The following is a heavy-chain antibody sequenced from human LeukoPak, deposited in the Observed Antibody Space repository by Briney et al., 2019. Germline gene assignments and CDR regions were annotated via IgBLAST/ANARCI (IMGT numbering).Heavy chain of an antibody. CDR3: ARDPTLGGGYSYGLRFGWFDP. V-gene: IGHV3-23*01. D-gene: IGHD5-18*01. J-gene: IGHJ5*02. Sequence: GGSLRLSCAASGFTFSSYAMSCVRQAPGTGLEWVSAVGGSGGSTYYADSVKGRFTISRDNSKNTLYLQMSSLRAEDTAVYYCARDPTLGGGYSYGLRFGWFDPWGQGTLVTVSS. CDR2: VGGSGGST. CDR1: GFTFSSYA.